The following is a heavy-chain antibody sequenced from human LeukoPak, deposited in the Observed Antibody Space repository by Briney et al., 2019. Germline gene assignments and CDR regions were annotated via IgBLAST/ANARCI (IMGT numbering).Heavy chain of an antibody. V-gene: IGHV3-30*02. CDR1: GFNFSDYG. D-gene: IGHD2/OR15-2a*01. CDR2: IRFDASNK. J-gene: IGHJ2*01. CDR3: ARDAVVKSAYYFWYFDL. Sequence: GGSLRLSCEVAGFNFSDYGIHWVRQAPGKGLEWVAFIRFDASNKYYAESVKGRFSISRDNSKDTGHLQVKSLRPEDTGIYYCARDAVVKSAYYFWYFDLWGRGTLVTVSS.